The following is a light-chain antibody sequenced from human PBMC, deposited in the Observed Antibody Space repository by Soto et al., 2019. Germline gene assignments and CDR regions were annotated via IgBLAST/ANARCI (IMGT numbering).Light chain of an antibody. Sequence: QSALTQPPSASGSPGQSVTISCTGTSSDVGGYNYVSWYQQHPGKAPKLMIYEVSKRPSGVPDRFSGSKSGNTASLTVSGLQAEDEADYYCSSYAGSNNRVVFGTGTKLTVL. V-gene: IGLV2-8*01. J-gene: IGLJ1*01. CDR3: SSYAGSNNRVV. CDR2: EVS. CDR1: SSDVGGYNY.